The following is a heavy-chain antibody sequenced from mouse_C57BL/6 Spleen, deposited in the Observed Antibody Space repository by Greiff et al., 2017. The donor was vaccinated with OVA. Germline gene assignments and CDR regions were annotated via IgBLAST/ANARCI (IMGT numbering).Heavy chain of an antibody. CDR3: AKGYYGSSPLFAY. D-gene: IGHD1-1*01. CDR1: GYSFTGYF. Sequence: EVQLQQSGPELVKPGDSVKISCKASGYSFTGYFMNWVMQSHGKSLEWIGRINPYNGDTFYNQKFKGKATLIVDKSSSTAHMELRSLTSEDSAVYYCAKGYYGSSPLFAYWGQGTLVTVSA. CDR2: INPYNGDT. J-gene: IGHJ3*01. V-gene: IGHV1-20*01.